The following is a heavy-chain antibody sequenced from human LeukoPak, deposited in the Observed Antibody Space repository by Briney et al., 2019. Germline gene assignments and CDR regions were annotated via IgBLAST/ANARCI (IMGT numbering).Heavy chain of an antibody. CDR1: GYTFTSYA. CDR2: INPGNGNT. D-gene: IGHD6-19*01. J-gene: IGHJ4*02. CDR3: ANWAGTPAGYFSGPLDY. V-gene: IGHV1-3*01. Sequence: AASVKVSCKASGYTFTSYAIHWVRQAPGQRLEWMRWINPGNGNTKYSQKFQGRVTITRDTSASTAYMELSSLTSEDTAVYYCANWAGTPAGYFSGPLDYWGQGTLVTVSS.